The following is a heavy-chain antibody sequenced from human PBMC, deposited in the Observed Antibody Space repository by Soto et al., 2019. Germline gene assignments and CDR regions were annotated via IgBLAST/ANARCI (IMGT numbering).Heavy chain of an antibody. CDR2: IYYSGST. Sequence: QVQLQESGPGLVKPSQTLSLTCTVSGGSISSGGYYWSWIRQHPGKGLEWIGYIYYSGSTYYNPSVESRVTISVDASKNQFSRKLSSVTAADTAVYYCARHGSCSSTSCYAWFDPWGQGTLVTVSS. D-gene: IGHD2-2*01. CDR1: GGSISSGGYY. J-gene: IGHJ5*02. V-gene: IGHV4-31*03. CDR3: ARHGSCSSTSCYAWFDP.